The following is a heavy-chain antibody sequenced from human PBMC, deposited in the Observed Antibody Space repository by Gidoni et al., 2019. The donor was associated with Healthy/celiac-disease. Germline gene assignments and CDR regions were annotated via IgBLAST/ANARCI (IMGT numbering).Heavy chain of an antibody. V-gene: IGHV4-31*03. D-gene: IGHD3-3*01. CDR3: ASHGRAGGVGYYFDY. CDR1: GGSITSGGYH. CDR2: IYYSGST. Sequence: QLQLHESGPRLAKPSTTLSLTCLVSGGSITSGGYHWSWIRQHPGKGLGWLGYIYYSGSTDYNPYRKSRVTISVDTSKNQFSLKQSSVTAADTAVYYCASHGRAGGVGYYFDYWGQGTLVTVSS. J-gene: IGHJ4*02.